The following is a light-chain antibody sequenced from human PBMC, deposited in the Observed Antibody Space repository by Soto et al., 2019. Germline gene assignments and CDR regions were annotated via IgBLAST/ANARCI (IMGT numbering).Light chain of an antibody. CDR1: QSVSSSY. J-gene: IGKJ4*01. V-gene: IGKV3-20*01. CDR3: QQYCSTPPLT. Sequence: EIVLTQSPGTLSLSPGERATLSCRASQSVSSSYLACYQQKPGQAPRLLIYGASSRAHGIADRFSGGGSGTDFTPTISRMEHQDFAVYYCQQYCSTPPLTFGGGTKVEIK. CDR2: GAS.